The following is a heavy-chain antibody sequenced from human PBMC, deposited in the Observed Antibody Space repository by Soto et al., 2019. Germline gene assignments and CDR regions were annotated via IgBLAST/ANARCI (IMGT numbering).Heavy chain of an antibody. J-gene: IGHJ5*02. CDR3: ARDQGWFDP. CDR1: GGSFSGYY. Sequence: PSETLSLTCAVYGGSFSGYYWSWIRQPPGKGLEWIGEINHSGSTNYNPSLKSRVTISVDTSKNQFSLKLSSVTAADTAVYYCARDQGWFDPWGQGTLVTAPQ. V-gene: IGHV4-34*01. CDR2: INHSGST.